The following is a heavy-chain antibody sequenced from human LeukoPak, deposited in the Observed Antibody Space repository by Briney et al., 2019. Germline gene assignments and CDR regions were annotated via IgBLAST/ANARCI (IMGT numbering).Heavy chain of an antibody. CDR3: ARASGIVVVPAASPLPDY. V-gene: IGHV1-18*01. CDR1: GYTFTSYG. CDR2: ISAYNGNT. Sequence: ASVKVSCKASGYTFTSYGISWVRQAPGQGLEWMGWISAYNGNTNYAQKLQGRVTVTTDTSTSTAYMELRSLRSDDTAVYYCARASGIVVVPAASPLPDYWGQGTLVTVSS. J-gene: IGHJ4*02. D-gene: IGHD2-2*01.